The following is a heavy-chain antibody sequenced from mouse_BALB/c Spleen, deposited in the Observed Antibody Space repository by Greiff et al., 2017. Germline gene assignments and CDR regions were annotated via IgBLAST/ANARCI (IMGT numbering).Heavy chain of an antibody. CDR3: ARDPIHYYGTGFAY. J-gene: IGHJ3*01. CDR2: ISYSGST. Sequence: EVQLQQSGPGLVKPSQSLSLTCTVTGYSITSDYAWNWIRQFPGNKLEWMGYISYSGSTSYNPSLKSRISITRDTSKNQFFLQLNSVTTEDTATYYCARDPIHYYGTGFAYWGQGTLVTVSA. CDR1: GYSITSDYA. D-gene: IGHD1-2*01. V-gene: IGHV3-2*02.